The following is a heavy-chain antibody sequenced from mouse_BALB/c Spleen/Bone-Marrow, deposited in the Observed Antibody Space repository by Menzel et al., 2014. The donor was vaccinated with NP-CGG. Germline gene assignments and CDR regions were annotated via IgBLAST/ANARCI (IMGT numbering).Heavy chain of an antibody. V-gene: IGHV5-9-3*01. CDR3: ARRSDLRASMDY. D-gene: IGHD3-1*01. CDR1: GFTFSSYA. CDR2: ISSGGSDT. J-gene: IGHJ4*01. Sequence: EVQLVESGGGLVKPGGSLKLSCTTSGFTFSSYAMSWVRQTPEKRLEWVAVISSGGSDTYYPDSVKGRFTVSRDNAENTLYLQMSSLRSEDTALYYCARRSDLRASMDYWGQGTSVTVSS.